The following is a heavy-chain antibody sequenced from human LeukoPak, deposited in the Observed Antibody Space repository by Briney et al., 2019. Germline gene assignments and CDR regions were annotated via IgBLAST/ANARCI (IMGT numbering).Heavy chain of an antibody. CDR3: AGSALRYNLNRDHAQNWYFDL. J-gene: IGHJ2*01. CDR1: GYTFTGYY. D-gene: IGHD5-24*01. CDR2: INPNSGGT. V-gene: IGHV1-2*02. Sequence: ASVKVSCKASGYTFTGYYMHWVRQAPGQGLEWMGWINPNSGGTNYAQKFQGRVTMTRDTSISTAYMELSRLRSDDTAVYYCAGSALRYNLNRDHAQNWYFDLWGRGTLVTVSS.